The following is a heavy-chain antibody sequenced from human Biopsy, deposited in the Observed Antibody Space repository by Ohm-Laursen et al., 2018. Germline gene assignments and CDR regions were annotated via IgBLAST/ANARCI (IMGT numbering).Heavy chain of an antibody. D-gene: IGHD3-16*02. J-gene: IGHJ4*02. CDR2: IRPLNGDT. V-gene: IGHV1-18*01. CDR3: ARGEVTFGELIVSLDS. Sequence: ASVKVSCKTSGYNFISYSINWVRQAPGQGLEWMGWIRPLNGDTKYGQKFQDRVTITTGTSTSTVYMELTSLRSDDTAVYYCARGEVTFGELIVSLDSWVQGTLVTVSS. CDR1: GYNFISYS.